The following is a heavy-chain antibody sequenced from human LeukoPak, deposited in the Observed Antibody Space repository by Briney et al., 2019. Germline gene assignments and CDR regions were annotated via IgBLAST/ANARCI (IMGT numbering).Heavy chain of an antibody. V-gene: IGHV4-31*03. Sequence: PSETLSLTCTVSGGSISSGGYYWSWIRQHPGKGLEWIGYIYYSGSTYYNPSLKSRVTISVDTSKNQFSLKLSSVTAADTAVYYCARGLVNSGHDAFDIWGQGTMVTVSS. D-gene: IGHD3-9*01. CDR3: ARGLVNSGHDAFDI. J-gene: IGHJ3*02. CDR1: GGSISSGGYY. CDR2: IYYSGST.